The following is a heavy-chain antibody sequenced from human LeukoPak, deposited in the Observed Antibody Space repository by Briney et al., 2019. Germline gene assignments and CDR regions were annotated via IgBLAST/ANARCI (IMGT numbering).Heavy chain of an antibody. CDR2: IYYSGST. CDR1: GGSISSYY. V-gene: IGHV4-59*01. J-gene: IGHJ3*02. CDR3: ARATTLYYDFWSGPTGGAFDI. D-gene: IGHD3-3*01. Sequence: SETLSLTCTVSGGSISSYYWSWIRQPPGKGLECIGYIYYSGSTNYNPSLKSRVTISVDTSKNQFSLKLSSVTAADTAVYYCARATTLYYDFWSGPTGGAFDIWGQGTMVTVSS.